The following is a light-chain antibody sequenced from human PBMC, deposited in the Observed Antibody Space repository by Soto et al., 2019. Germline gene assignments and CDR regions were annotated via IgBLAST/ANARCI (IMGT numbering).Light chain of an antibody. V-gene: IGKV1-5*03. J-gene: IGKJ1*01. CDR2: EAS. CDR1: RSISSW. CDR3: QQYKSYSRM. Sequence: DIQMTQSPSTLSASVGDRVTITLLASRSISSWLAWYQQKPGKAPNLLIYEASNLESGVPSRFTGRGSGTEFTLTISSLQPEDFATYYCQQYKSYSRMFGQGTKVDIK.